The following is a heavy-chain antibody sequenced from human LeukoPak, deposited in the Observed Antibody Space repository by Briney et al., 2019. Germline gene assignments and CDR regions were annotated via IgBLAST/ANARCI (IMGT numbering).Heavy chain of an antibody. CDR3: ARDTGEYCGGDCPSHYYYMDV. D-gene: IGHD2-21*01. V-gene: IGHV4-39*07. J-gene: IGHJ6*03. CDR1: GGSISSSSYY. CDR2: IYYSGST. Sequence: PSETLSLSCTVSGGSISSSSYYWGWIRQPPGKGLEWIGSIYYSGSTYYNPSLKSRVTISVDTYKNQFSLKLSSVTAADTAVYYCARDTGEYCGGDCPSHYYYMDVWGKGTTVTVPS.